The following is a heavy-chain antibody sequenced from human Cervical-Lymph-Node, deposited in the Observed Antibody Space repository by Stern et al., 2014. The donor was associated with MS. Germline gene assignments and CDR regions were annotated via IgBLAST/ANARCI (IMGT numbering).Heavy chain of an antibody. V-gene: IGHV4-34*01. Sequence: QVQLQQWGAGLLKPSETLSLTCAVYGGSFSGYYWSWIRQPPGKGLEWIGEINHSGSTNYNPSLKSRVTISVDTSKNQFSLKLSSVTAADTAVYYCARVNYGSGSVGYWGQGTLVTVSS. CDR1: GGSFSGYY. D-gene: IGHD3-10*01. CDR3: ARVNYGSGSVGY. CDR2: INHSGST. J-gene: IGHJ4*02.